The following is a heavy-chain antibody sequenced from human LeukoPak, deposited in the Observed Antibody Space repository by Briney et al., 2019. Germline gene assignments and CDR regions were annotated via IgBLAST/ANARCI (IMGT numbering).Heavy chain of an antibody. J-gene: IGHJ6*02. Sequence: SETLSLTCTVSGGSISSSNYYWGWIRQPPGKGLEWIGYIYYSGSTNYNPSLKSRVTISVDTSKNQFSLKLSSVTAADTAVYYCARDTAPSYYDSSGSNDYYYCYGMDVWGQGTTVTVSS. D-gene: IGHD3-22*01. CDR3: ARDTAPSYYDSSGSNDYYYCYGMDV. V-gene: IGHV4-61*01. CDR2: IYYSGST. CDR1: GGSISSSNYY.